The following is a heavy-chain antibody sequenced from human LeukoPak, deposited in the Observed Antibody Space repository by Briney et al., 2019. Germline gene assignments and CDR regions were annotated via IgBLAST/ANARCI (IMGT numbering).Heavy chain of an antibody. CDR1: GGSISSGDYY. CDR2: IYYSGST. D-gene: IGHD1-26*01. Sequence: SQTLSLTCTVSGGSISSGDYYWSWIRQPPGKGLEWIGYIYYSGSTYYNPSLKSRVTISVDTSKNQFPLKLSSVTAADTAVYYCARALVGATDAFDIWGQGTMVTVSS. CDR3: ARALVGATDAFDI. V-gene: IGHV4-30-4*08. J-gene: IGHJ3*02.